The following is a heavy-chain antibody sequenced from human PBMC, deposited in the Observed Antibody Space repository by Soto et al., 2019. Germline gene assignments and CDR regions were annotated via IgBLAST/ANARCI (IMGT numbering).Heavy chain of an antibody. CDR2: IGAYNGNT. Sequence: ASVKVSCKASGYTFTSYGISWVRQAPGQGLEWKGWIGAYNGNTNYAQKLQGRVTMTTDTSTSTAYMELRSLRSDDTAVYYCARNDYDILTGYYAFDYWGQGTRVTVSS. J-gene: IGHJ4*02. CDR3: ARNDYDILTGYYAFDY. V-gene: IGHV1-18*01. CDR1: GYTFTSYG. D-gene: IGHD3-9*01.